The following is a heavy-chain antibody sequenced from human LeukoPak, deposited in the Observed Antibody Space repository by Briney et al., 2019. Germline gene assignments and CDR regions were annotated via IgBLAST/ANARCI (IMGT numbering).Heavy chain of an antibody. CDR2: ISYTGST. CDR3: ASSVYSHSSPVDY. CDR1: GGSIDTYY. V-gene: IGHV4-59*01. J-gene: IGHJ4*02. D-gene: IGHD6-6*01. Sequence: SETLSLTCTGSGGSIDTYYWSWIRQPPGKGLEWIGHISYTGSTNYNPSLKSRVTISVDTSGNQFSLKLTSVVAADTALYYCASSVYSHSSPVDYWGPGTLVTVSS.